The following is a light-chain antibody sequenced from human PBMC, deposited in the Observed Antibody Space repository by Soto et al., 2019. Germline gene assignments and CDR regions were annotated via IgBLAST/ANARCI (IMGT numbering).Light chain of an antibody. V-gene: IGKV3-20*01. CDR2: GAS. Sequence: EVVMTQSPDTLSVSPGERATLSCRASQSVSSNLAWYQQKPGQAPRLLIYGASSRATGIPDRFSGSGSGTDFTLTISRLEPEDFAVYYCQQYGSSPRTFGGGTKVDIK. J-gene: IGKJ4*01. CDR3: QQYGSSPRT. CDR1: QSVSSN.